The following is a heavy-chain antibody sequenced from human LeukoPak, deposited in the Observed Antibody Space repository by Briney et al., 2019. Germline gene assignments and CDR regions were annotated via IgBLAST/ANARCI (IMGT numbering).Heavy chain of an antibody. V-gene: IGHV3-53*01. Sequence: QPGGSLRLSCAASGFTVSSNYMNWVRQAPGGGLEWVSVIYSGGNTYYADSVKGRFTISRDNSKNTLYLQMNSLRAEETAVYYYARGPVDGYSYGFLDYWGQGTLVTVSS. CDR1: GFTVSSNY. J-gene: IGHJ4*02. D-gene: IGHD5-18*01. CDR2: IYSGGNT. CDR3: ARGPVDGYSYGFLDY.